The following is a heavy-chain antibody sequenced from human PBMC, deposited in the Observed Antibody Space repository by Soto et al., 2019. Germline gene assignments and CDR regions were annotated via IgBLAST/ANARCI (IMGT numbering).Heavy chain of an antibody. CDR1: GYTFISYY. CDR2: SNPSGGST. Sequence: ASVKVSCKASGYTFISYYWHWVRQAPGEGLEWMGISNPSGGSTSYAQKCQVRVTITADEPTTTAYMELNSLTSEDTAVYYCARQNSISYLSYYYRMEVWGQGTTVTVSS. J-gene: IGHJ6*02. V-gene: IGHV1-46*01. D-gene: IGHD3-22*01. CDR3: ARQNSISYLSYYYRMEV.